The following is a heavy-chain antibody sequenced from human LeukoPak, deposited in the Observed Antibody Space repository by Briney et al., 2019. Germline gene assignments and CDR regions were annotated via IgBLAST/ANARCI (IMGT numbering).Heavy chain of an antibody. CDR1: GFTFSDCD. CDR3: GKAFPPLRVAAAGDY. J-gene: IGHJ4*02. D-gene: IGHD6-25*01. V-gene: IGHV3-21*06. CDR2: ISYMGDHR. Sequence: PGGSLRLSCTASGFTFSDCDMNWFRQAPGKGLQWVSSISYMGDHRYYADSAKGRFTISRDNVKNSLYLQMDNLRADDTAAYYCGKAFPPLRVAAAGDYWGQGTLVTVSS.